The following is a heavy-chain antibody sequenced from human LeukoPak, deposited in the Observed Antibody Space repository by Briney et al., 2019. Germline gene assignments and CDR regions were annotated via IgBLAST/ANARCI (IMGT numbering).Heavy chain of an antibody. Sequence: SQTLSLTCTVSGGSLSSGDRYWSWIRQSPGKGLEWIGYIYSTGNTYYNPSLKSRVIISVDTSKNQFSLELNSVTAADTAVYYCARDSYSYGYGGFDYWGQGILVTVSS. CDR2: IYSTGNT. D-gene: IGHD5-18*01. CDR1: GGSLSSGDRY. V-gene: IGHV4-30-4*01. J-gene: IGHJ4*02. CDR3: ARDSYSYGYGGFDY.